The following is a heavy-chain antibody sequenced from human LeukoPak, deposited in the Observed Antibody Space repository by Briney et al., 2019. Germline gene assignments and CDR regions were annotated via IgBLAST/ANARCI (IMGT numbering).Heavy chain of an antibody. CDR3: AKGGWVVTAADDY. V-gene: IGHV3-7*03. J-gene: IGHJ4*02. D-gene: IGHD2-21*02. Sequence: GGSLRLSCAASGFSFGDYWMTWVRQAPGKGLEWVANIKQDGSEKYYVDSVKGRFTISRDNAKSSLYLQMNSLRAEDTAVYYCAKGGWVVTAADDYWGQGTLVTVSS. CDR1: GFSFGDYW. CDR2: IKQDGSEK.